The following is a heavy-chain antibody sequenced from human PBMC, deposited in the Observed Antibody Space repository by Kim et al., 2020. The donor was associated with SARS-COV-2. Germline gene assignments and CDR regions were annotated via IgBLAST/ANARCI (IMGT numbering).Heavy chain of an antibody. CDR2: SGGST. D-gene: IGHD1-26*01. CDR3: GTSPSVGF. J-gene: IGHJ4*02. Sequence: SGGSTNFADSVKGRFNLSRDNTMNTLYLQMNTLGTDGRAVYFCGTSPSVGFWGQGTLVTVSS. V-gene: IGHV3-53*01.